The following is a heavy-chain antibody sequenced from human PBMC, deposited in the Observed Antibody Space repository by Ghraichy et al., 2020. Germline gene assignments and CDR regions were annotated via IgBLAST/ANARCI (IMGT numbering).Heavy chain of an antibody. J-gene: IGHJ4*02. CDR1: GFTFSSYA. Sequence: GGSLRLSCAASGFTFSSYAMHWVRQAPGKGLEWVAVISYDGSNKYYADSVKGRFTISRDNSKNTLYLQMNSLRAEDTAVYYCARDRQWEPGGPIDYWGQGTLVTVSS. CDR3: ARDRQWEPGGPIDY. D-gene: IGHD1-26*01. V-gene: IGHV3-30-3*01. CDR2: ISYDGSNK.